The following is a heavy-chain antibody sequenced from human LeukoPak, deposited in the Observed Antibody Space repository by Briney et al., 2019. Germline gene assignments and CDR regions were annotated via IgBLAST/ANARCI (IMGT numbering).Heavy chain of an antibody. V-gene: IGHV5-51*01. CDR1: RYSFTSYW. CDR3: ARRDSNSDFDY. Sequence: GESLKISCKGSRYSFTSYWIGWVRQMPGKGLEWMVIMYPGDSETRYSPSFQGQVTISADKSISTTYLQWSSLKASDTAMYYCARRDSNSDFDYWGQGTLVSVSS. D-gene: IGHD4-11*01. J-gene: IGHJ4*02. CDR2: MYPGDSET.